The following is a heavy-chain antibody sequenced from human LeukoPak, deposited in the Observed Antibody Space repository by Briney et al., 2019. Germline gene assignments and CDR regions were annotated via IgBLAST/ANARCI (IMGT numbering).Heavy chain of an antibody. CDR1: VGTFSSYA. D-gene: IGHD7-27*01. J-gene: IGHJ3*02. Sequence: HEASVKVSCKASVGTFSSYAISWVRQAPGQGLEWRGGIIPIFGTANYAQKFQGRVTITADKSTSTAYMELSSLRSEDTAVYYCARHRRGDPRRLDAFDIWGQGTMVTVSS. CDR3: ARHRRGDPRRLDAFDI. V-gene: IGHV1-69*06. CDR2: IIPIFGTA.